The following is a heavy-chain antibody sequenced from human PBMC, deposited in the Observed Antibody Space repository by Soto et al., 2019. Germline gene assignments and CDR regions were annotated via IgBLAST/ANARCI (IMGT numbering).Heavy chain of an antibody. Sequence: SETLSLTCSVSGGSISSGDSFWSWIRQPPGKGLEWIGYIYYTGSIFYNPSLQSRVSISVDTLKNQFSLRLSSVTAADTAVYYCARDDCGGSRCSYYYGMDVWGQGTTVTVS. D-gene: IGHD2-21*01. CDR1: GGSISSGDSF. V-gene: IGHV4-30-4*01. CDR2: IYYTGSI. J-gene: IGHJ6*02. CDR3: ARDDCGGSRCSYYYGMDV.